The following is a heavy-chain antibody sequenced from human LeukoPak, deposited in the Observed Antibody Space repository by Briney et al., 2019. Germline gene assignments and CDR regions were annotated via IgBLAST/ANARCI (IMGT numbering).Heavy chain of an antibody. D-gene: IGHD3-10*01. CDR3: ARALTMVRGVPKGHYFDY. CDR2: IYYSGST. J-gene: IGHJ4*02. CDR1: GGSISSGDYY. Sequence: PSQTLSLTCTVSGGSISSGDYYWSWIRQPPGKGLDWIGYIYYSGSTYYNPSLKSRVTISVDTSKNQFSLKLSSVTAADTAVYYCARALTMVRGVPKGHYFDYWGQGTLVTVSS. V-gene: IGHV4-30-4*01.